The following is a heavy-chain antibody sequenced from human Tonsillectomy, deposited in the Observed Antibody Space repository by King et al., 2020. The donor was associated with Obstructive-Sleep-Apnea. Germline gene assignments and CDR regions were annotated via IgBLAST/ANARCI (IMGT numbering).Heavy chain of an antibody. D-gene: IGHD3-10*01. Sequence: QLVQSGAEVKKPGASMKVSCKASGYTFTSYYMHWMRQAPGQGLEWMGVINPSGGRTSYAQKFQGRVTMTRDTSTSTVYMELSSLRSEDTAVYYCARDLRYGSGTLGTNFYYSGMDVWGQGTTVTVSS. J-gene: IGHJ6*02. CDR1: GYTFTSYY. CDR2: INPSGGRT. V-gene: IGHV1-46*01. CDR3: ARDLRYGSGTLGTNFYYSGMDV.